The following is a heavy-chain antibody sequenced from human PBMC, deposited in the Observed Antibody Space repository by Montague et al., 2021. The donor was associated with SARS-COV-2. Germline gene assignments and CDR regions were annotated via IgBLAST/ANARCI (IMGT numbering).Heavy chain of an antibody. Sequence: SRRLSCAASGFTFSSYSMNWVRQAPGKGLEWVSSISSRSSYIYYADSVKGRFTISRDNAKNSLYLQMNSLRAEDTAVYYCARAGTYYDILTGYAELGYFDYWGQGTLVTVSS. CDR1: GFTFSSYS. J-gene: IGHJ4*02. CDR3: ARAGTYYDILTGYAELGYFDY. CDR2: ISSRSSYI. V-gene: IGHV3-21*01. D-gene: IGHD3-9*01.